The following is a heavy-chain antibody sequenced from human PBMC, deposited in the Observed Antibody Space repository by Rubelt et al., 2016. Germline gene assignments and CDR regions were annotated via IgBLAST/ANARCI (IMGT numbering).Heavy chain of an antibody. CDR1: GGSISGYY. J-gene: IGHJ3*02. CDR2: IYYSGNT. Sequence: QVQLQESGPGLVKPSETLSLTCTVSGGSISGYYWSWIRQPPGKGLEWIGHIYYSGNTYYNPSLKSRVTMSTDPSKKQFSRRLTSVTAADTSVYYCARGLDFGSAFDIWGQGTMVTVSS. CDR3: ARGLDFGSAFDI. V-gene: IGHV4-59*01. D-gene: IGHD3/OR15-3a*01.